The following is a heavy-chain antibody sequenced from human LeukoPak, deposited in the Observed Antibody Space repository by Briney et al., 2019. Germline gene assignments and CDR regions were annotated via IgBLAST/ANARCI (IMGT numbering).Heavy chain of an antibody. D-gene: IGHD6-13*01. CDR1: GFTFSNAW. Sequence: GGSLRLSCAASGFTFSNAWMSWVRRAPGKGLEWVGRIKSKTDGGTTDYAAPVKGRFTISRDDSKNTLYLQMNSLKTEDTAVYYCTTGLYSSSWQGVDYWGQGTLVTVSS. V-gene: IGHV3-15*01. J-gene: IGHJ4*02. CDR3: TTGLYSSSWQGVDY. CDR2: IKSKTDGGTT.